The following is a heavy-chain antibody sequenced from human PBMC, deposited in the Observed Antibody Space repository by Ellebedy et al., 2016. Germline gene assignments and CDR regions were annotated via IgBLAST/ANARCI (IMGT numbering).Heavy chain of an antibody. Sequence: ASVKVSXKTSGYTFTDYYMHWVRQAPGQPLEYMGWIYPKNGDTKYAQKFQDRVTMTRDTSITTAYMELSGLSSDDTAVYYCARLLYSGYAAEYWGQGTLVTFSS. V-gene: IGHV1-2*02. CDR1: GYTFTDYY. J-gene: IGHJ4*02. CDR3: ARLLYSGYAAEY. D-gene: IGHD5-12*01. CDR2: IYPKNGDT.